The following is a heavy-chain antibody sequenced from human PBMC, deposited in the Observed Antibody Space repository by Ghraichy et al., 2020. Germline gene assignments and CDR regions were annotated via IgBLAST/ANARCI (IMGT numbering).Heavy chain of an antibody. D-gene: IGHD6-13*01. V-gene: IGHV1-2*02. CDR2: INPNSGDT. Sequence: ASVKVSFKASGYTFTGYYMHWVRQAPGQGLEWMGWINPNSGDTNYAQNFQGRVTMTRDTSISTAYMDLSRLRSDDTAVYYCARDEEHERQMVLGYWGQGTLVTVSS. J-gene: IGHJ4*02. CDR3: ARDEEHERQMVLGY. CDR1: GYTFTGYY.